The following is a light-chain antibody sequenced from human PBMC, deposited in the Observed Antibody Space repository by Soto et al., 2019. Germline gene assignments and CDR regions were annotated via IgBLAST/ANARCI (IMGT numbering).Light chain of an antibody. J-gene: IGKJ1*01. CDR3: QQYHVWPKWT. CDR2: GAS. CDR1: QSVSIS. V-gene: IGKV3D-15*01. Sequence: EIVMTQSPATLSVSPGEGATLSCRASQSVSISLAWYQHKPGQAPRLLIHGASTRASGIPPKFSGSGSGTEFILTISSLQSEDYAVYFCQQYHVWPKWTFGQGTKVEIK.